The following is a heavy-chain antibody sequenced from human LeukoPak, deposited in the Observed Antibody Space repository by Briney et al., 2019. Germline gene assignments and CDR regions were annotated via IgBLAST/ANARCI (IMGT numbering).Heavy chain of an antibody. CDR1: GFTFSDYY. Sequence: GGSLRLSCAASGFTFSDYYMSWIRQAPGKGLEWVSYISSSSSHTNYADSVKGRFTISRDNAKNSLYLQMNSLRAEDTAVYYCARDRRNRAFDIWGQGTMVTVSS. J-gene: IGHJ3*02. V-gene: IGHV3-11*06. CDR3: ARDRRNRAFDI. CDR2: ISSSSSHT.